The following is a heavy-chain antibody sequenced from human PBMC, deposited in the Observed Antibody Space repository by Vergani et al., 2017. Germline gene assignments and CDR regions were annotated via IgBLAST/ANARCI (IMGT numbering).Heavy chain of an antibody. CDR2: IYPSGNT. Sequence: QLQESGPGLVKPSATLSLTCTVSGISISSDTYYWSWIRQSAGKGLEWIGRIYPSGNTNYNPSLRSRVTMSLDTSRNEFSLKLTSLTAADTAVYFCAREWAHYDSNPLDPWGEGALVTVSS. CDR1: GISISSDTYY. D-gene: IGHD3-22*01. V-gene: IGHV4-61*02. CDR3: AREWAHYDSNPLDP. J-gene: IGHJ5*02.